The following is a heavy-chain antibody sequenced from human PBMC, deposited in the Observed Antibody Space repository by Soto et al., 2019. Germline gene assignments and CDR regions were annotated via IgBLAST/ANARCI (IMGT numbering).Heavy chain of an antibody. D-gene: IGHD1-26*01. J-gene: IGHJ2*01. CDR2: IRKKVNNYAT. CDR3: SGLPGVDGGTGGRYIDL. V-gene: IGHV3-73*02. CDR1: GFTFSVSA. Sequence: EVQLVESGGGLVQPGGSLKLSCAASGFTFSVSAMHWVRQAPGKGLEWIGRIRKKVNNYATVYAESVKGRFTISRDDSQNTAYLQMNSLKSEDTAVYYCSGLPGVDGGTGGRYIDLWGRGTLVTVSS.